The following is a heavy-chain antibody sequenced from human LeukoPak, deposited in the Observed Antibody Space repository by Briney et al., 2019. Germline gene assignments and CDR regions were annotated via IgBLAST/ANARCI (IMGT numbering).Heavy chain of an antibody. CDR2: FNYGGST. V-gene: IGHV4-34*01. Sequence: SEPLSLTCAVCGGFFSCCYWRWIRQPPGKGLEWIGEFNYGGSTNYNPSFKSRVTISVDTSKNQSSLKLSSVTAADRAVYYCARGGRITIFPFDYWGQGTLVTVSS. J-gene: IGHJ4*02. CDR3: ARGGRITIFPFDY. CDR1: GGFFSCCY. D-gene: IGHD3-9*01.